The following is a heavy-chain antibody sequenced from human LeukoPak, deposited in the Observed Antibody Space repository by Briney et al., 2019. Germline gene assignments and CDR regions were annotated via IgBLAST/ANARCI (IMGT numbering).Heavy chain of an antibody. V-gene: IGHV4-4*07. D-gene: IGHD2-2*01. CDR2: IYTSGST. J-gene: IGHJ6*03. Sequence: SETLSLXCTVSGGSISSYYWSWIRRPAGKGLESIGRIYTSGSTNYNPSLKSRVTMSVDTSKNQFSLKLSSVTAADTAVYYCARGNPADYYYYMDVWGKGTTVTVSS. CDR3: ARGNPADYYYYMDV. CDR1: GGSISSYY.